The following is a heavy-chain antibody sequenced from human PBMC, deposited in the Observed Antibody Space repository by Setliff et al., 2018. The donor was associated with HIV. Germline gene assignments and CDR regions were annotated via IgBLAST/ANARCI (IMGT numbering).Heavy chain of an antibody. CDR2: VTDDGSA. CDR3: ARLRMETLMQHFDY. D-gene: IGHD2-8*01. CDR1: GGSFSNYY. V-gene: IGHV4-34*01. Sequence: PSETLSLTCAVYGGSFSNYYWSWIRQSPGKGLEWIGEVTDDGSANYNPSLKSRVTISLATSKNQFSLRLSSVTAADTAVYYCARLRMETLMQHFDYWGQGTLVTVSS. J-gene: IGHJ4*02.